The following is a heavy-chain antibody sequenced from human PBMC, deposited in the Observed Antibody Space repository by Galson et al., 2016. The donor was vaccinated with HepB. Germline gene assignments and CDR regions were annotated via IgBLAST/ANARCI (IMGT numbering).Heavy chain of an antibody. CDR3: ARDVSGYSGVQ. CDR2: ITSRSNYI. V-gene: IGHV3-21*01. J-gene: IGHJ4*02. D-gene: IGHD5-12*01. Sequence: SLRLSCAASGFSFSSYSMNWVRQAPGKGLEWVSYITSRSNYIHYADSVKGRFTISRDNAKKSLYLQMNSLRVEDTAMYYCARDVSGYSGVQWGQGTLVTVS. CDR1: GFSFSSYS.